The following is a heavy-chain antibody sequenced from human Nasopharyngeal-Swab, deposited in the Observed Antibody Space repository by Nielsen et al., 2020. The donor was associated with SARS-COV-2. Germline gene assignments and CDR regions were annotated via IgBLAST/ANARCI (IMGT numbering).Heavy chain of an antibody. J-gene: IGHJ6*02. D-gene: IGHD3-3*01. CDR3: ARVRAIFGDYYYYYGMDV. CDR1: GGSISSGSYY. CDR2: IYTSGST. V-gene: IGHV4-61*02. Sequence: SETLSLTCTVSGGSISSGSYYWSWIRQPAGKGLEWIGRIYTSGSTNYNPSLKSRVTISVDTSKNQFSLKLSSVTAADTAVYYCARVRAIFGDYYYYYGMDVWGQGTTVTVSS.